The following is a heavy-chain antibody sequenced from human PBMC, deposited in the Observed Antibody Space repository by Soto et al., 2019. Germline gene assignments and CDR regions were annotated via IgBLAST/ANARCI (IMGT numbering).Heavy chain of an antibody. CDR2: IIPVLGVA. CDR3: ARGAVAAGGTLGS. D-gene: IGHD6-13*01. CDR1: GGSFNSYT. Sequence: QVQLVQSGAEVKKPGSSVKVSCKASGGSFNSYTFSWVRQAPGQGPEWMGRIIPVLGVANYAQTFQGRVTITADKSTSTVYMDLNSVRSEDTAVYYCARGAVAAGGTLGSWGQGTLVTVSS. J-gene: IGHJ4*02. V-gene: IGHV1-69*02.